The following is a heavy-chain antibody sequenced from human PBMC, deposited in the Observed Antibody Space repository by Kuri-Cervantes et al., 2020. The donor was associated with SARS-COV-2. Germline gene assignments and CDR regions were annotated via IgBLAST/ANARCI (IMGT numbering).Heavy chain of an antibody. CDR1: GYTFTSYD. J-gene: IGHJ3*02. V-gene: IGHV1-8*02. CDR3: ARAPGRYCSSTSCARGAFDI. Sequence: ASVKVSCKASGYTFTSYDINWVRQATGQGLEWMGWINPNSGNTGYAQKFQGRVTMTRNTSVSTAYMELSSLRPEDTAVYYCARAPGRYCSSTSCARGAFDIWGQGTMVTVSS. D-gene: IGHD2-2*01. CDR2: INPNSGNT.